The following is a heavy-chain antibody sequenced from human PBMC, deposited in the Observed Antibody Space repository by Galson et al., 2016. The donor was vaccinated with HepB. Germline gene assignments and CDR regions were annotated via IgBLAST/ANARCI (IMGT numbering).Heavy chain of an antibody. CDR1: GGSMTRSNW. Sequence: SETLSLTCTASGGSMTRSNWWSWVRQAPGKGLEWLGEIFHSGSTNYNPSLKSRLTISMDKSNNQFSLKLTSVTAADTAVYYCAKSERGTGNTVDYWGQGTLVTVSS. J-gene: IGHJ4*02. D-gene: IGHD1-7*01. CDR3: AKSERGTGNTVDY. V-gene: IGHV4-4*02. CDR2: IFHSGST.